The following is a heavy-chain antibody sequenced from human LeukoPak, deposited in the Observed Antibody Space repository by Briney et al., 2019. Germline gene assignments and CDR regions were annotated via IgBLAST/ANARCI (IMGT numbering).Heavy chain of an antibody. CDR2: ISAYNGNT. V-gene: IGHV1-18*01. CDR3: ASSIEMATITFDY. J-gene: IGHJ4*02. Sequence: ASVKVSCKASGYTFTSYGISWVRQAPGQGLEWMGWISAYNGNTNYAQKLQGRVTMTTDTSTSTAYMELSSLRSEDTAVYYCASSIEMATITFDYWGQGTLVTVSS. CDR1: GYTFTSYG. D-gene: IGHD5-24*01.